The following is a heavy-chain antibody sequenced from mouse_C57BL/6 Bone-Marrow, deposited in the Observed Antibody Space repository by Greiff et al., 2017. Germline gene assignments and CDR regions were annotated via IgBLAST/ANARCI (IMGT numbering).Heavy chain of an antibody. J-gene: IGHJ2*01. CDR1: GYTFTSYW. Sequence: LQPGAELVKPGASVKLSCKASGYTFTSYWMQWVKQRPGQGLEWIGEIDPSDSYTNYNQKFKGKATLTVDTSSSTAYMQLSSLTSEDSAVYYCARDGYYYFDYWGQGTTLTVSS. CDR2: IDPSDSYT. CDR3: ARDGYYYFDY. D-gene: IGHD2-3*01. V-gene: IGHV1-50*01.